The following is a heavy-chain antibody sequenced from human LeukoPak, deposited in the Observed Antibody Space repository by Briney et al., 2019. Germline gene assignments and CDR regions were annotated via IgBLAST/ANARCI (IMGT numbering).Heavy chain of an antibody. J-gene: IGHJ6*02. CDR3: ARERWSLYSNDYYYYGLDV. V-gene: IGHV3-7*01. D-gene: IGHD3-3*01. CDR2: IKQDGSEK. CDR1: GFTFSSYW. Sequence: PGGSLRLSCAASGFTFSSYWMTWVRQAPGKGLEWVANIKQDGSEKYYMDSVKGRFTISRDNAKNSLYLQMNSLRAEDTAVYYCARERWSLYSNDYYYYGLDVWGQGTTVTVSS.